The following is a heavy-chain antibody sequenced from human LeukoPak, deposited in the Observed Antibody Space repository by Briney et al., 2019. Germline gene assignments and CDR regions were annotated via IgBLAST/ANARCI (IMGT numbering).Heavy chain of an antibody. V-gene: IGHV3-53*01. CDR1: GFTFSSYA. J-gene: IGHJ6*03. CDR3: ARDGYGNNYMDV. D-gene: IGHD1/OR15-1a*01. Sequence: PGGSLRLSCVASGFTFSSYALSWVRQAPGKGLEWVSVIYSGGTTYYADSVKGRFTISRDNSKNTLSLQMNSLRAEDTAAYYCARDGYGNNYMDVWGKGTTVTVSS. CDR2: IYSGGTT.